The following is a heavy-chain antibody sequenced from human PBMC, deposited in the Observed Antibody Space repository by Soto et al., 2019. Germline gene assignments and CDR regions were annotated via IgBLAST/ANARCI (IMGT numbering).Heavy chain of an antibody. CDR3: ARGVGSSPPRY. CDR1: GGSNSVYY. V-gene: IGHV4-59*01. CDR2: VYNNGRP. J-gene: IGHJ4*02. D-gene: IGHD3-9*01. Sequence: PSETLSLPCTIAGGSNSVYYWGWIRQSPRQGLEWIGDVYNNGRPYFGPSLKNRVTIPADTSKNQITLKLPPATAGDTAVYYCARGVGSSPPRYWGRGTLVTVSS.